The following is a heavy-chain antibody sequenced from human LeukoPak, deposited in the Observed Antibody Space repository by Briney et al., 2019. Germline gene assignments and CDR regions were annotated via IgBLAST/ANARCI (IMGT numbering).Heavy chain of an antibody. V-gene: IGHV3-74*01. CDR3: ATARNFRFEY. D-gene: IGHD1-7*01. CDR2: MNGEGTTI. Sequence: GGSLRLSCATSGLTFRTTWMHWVRQAPGKGLVWVSRMNGEGTTIDYADSVKGRFTVSRDYAKNTLFLQMNNLRTEDTALYFCATARNFRFEYWGQGSLVIVSA. J-gene: IGHJ4*02. CDR1: GLTFRTTW.